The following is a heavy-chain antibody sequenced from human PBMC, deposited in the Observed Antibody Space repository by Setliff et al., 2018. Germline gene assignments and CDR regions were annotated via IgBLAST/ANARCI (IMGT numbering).Heavy chain of an antibody. J-gene: IGHJ4*02. CDR2: VSGSGMTR. V-gene: IGHV3-23*01. CDR1: GFTFSNYE. Sequence: GGSLRLSCAASGFTFSNYEFNWVRQAPGKGLQWVSSVSGSGMTRDYTDSVKGRFTVSRDSSQNKIHLQMDSLRAEDTGKYFCARADSDSYYPYYFDFWGQGVLVTVSS. D-gene: IGHD3-22*01. CDR3: ARADSDSYYPYYFDF.